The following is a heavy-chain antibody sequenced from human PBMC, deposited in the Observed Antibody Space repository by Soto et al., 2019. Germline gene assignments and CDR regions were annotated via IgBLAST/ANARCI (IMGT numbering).Heavy chain of an antibody. CDR2: INHSGST. J-gene: IGHJ4*02. CDR1: GGSFSGYY. V-gene: IGHV4-34*01. Sequence: QVQLQQWGAGLLKPSETLSLTCAVYGGSFSGYYLSWIRQPPGKGLEWIGEINHSGSTNYNPSLKIRVPISVDTSKNQFSLKLSSVTAADTAVYYCARRRADYGDYYFDYWGQGTLVTVSS. CDR3: ARRRADYGDYYFDY. D-gene: IGHD4-17*01.